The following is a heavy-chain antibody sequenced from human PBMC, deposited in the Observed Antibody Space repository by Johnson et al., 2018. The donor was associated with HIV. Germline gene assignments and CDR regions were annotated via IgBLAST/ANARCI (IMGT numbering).Heavy chain of an antibody. Sequence: VQLVESGGGLVQRGGSLRLSCAASGFTFDDYGMSWVRQAPGKGLEWVSGINWNGGSTGYADSVKGRFTISRDNAKNSLYLQMNSLRAEDTALYYCARDFSDYGDYGRCAFDIWGQGTMVTVSS. V-gene: IGHV3-20*04. CDR3: ARDFSDYGDYGRCAFDI. D-gene: IGHD4-17*01. J-gene: IGHJ3*02. CDR2: INWNGGST. CDR1: GFTFDDYG.